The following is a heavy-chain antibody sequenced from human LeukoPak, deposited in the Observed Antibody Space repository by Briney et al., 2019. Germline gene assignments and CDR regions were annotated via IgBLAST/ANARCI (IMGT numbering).Heavy chain of an antibody. CDR3: ARGGVVPAAIHMDV. D-gene: IGHD2-2*01. CDR2: ISSSSSYI. J-gene: IGHJ6*03. CDR1: GFTFSSYS. V-gene: IGHV3-21*01. Sequence: PGGSLRLSCAASGFTFSSYSMNWVRQAPGKGLEWVSSISSSSSYIYYADSVKGRFTISRDNAKNSLYLQMNSLRAEDTAVYYCARGGVVPAAIHMDVWGKGTTVTVSS.